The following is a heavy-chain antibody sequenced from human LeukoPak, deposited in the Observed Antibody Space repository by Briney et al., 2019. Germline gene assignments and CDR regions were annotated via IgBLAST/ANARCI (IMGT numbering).Heavy chain of an antibody. CDR1: GYTFTSYG. CDR2: ISAYSGNT. D-gene: IGHD2-21*01. Sequence: VASVKVSCKASGYTFTSYGISWVRQAPGQGLEWMGWISAYSGNTNYAQKFQGRVIMTTDTSTSTAYMDLRSLRSDDTPVYYCARAVRETLIAGPDFWGQGTLVTVSS. V-gene: IGHV1-18*01. CDR3: ARAVRETLIAGPDF. J-gene: IGHJ4*02.